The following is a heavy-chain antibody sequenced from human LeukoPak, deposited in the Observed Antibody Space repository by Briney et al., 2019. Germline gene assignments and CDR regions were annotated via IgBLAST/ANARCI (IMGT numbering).Heavy chain of an antibody. Sequence: SETLSLTCTVSGGSISSPRYYWSWVRQPAGKGLEWIGRIYTSGSANYNPSLKSRVTISVDTSKNQFSLTLSSVTAADTAVYYCARSEDIVIVPAARLRFDPWGQGTLVTVSS. CDR3: ARSEDIVIVPAARLRFDP. J-gene: IGHJ5*02. V-gene: IGHV4-61*02. D-gene: IGHD2-2*01. CDR2: IYTSGSA. CDR1: GGSISSPRYY.